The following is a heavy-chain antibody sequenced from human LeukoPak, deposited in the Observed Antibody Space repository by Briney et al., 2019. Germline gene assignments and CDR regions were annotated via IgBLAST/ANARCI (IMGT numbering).Heavy chain of an antibody. J-gene: IGHJ4*02. CDR3: ARLDPTGGDDY. Sequence: SETLSLTCTVSIGSIGGSSFSWGWVRQPPGKGLEWIGNIHYIGTTYINPSLRSRVTISVDTPKNQFSLNMISMTAADTGVYHCARLDPTGGDDYWGQGTPVTVSS. CDR1: IGSIGGSSFS. D-gene: IGHD2-8*02. CDR2: IHYIGTT. V-gene: IGHV4-39*01.